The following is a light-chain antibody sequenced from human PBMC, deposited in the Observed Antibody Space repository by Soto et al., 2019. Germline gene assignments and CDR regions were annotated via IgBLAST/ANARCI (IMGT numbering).Light chain of an antibody. V-gene: IGKV3-20*01. Sequence: EIVLTQSPGTLSLSPGERATLSCRASQSVKTTFFAWYQQKPDQALRLIIYGASSRATGIPDRFSGSGSGTDFTLTISGLEPEDCAVYYCQLHDRSPSFTFGPGTKVEIK. CDR3: QLHDRSPSFT. J-gene: IGKJ3*01. CDR1: QSVKTTF. CDR2: GAS.